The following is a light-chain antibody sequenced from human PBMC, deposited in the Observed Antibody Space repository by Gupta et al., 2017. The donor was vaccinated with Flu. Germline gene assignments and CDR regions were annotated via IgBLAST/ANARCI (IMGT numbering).Light chain of an antibody. CDR1: QSVNIY. J-gene: IGKJ2*01. V-gene: IGKV3-11*01. CDR2: DAS. CDR3: QQRSGLPMYT. Sequence: EIVLTQSPATLSLSPGDRAILSCRASQSVNIYLAWYQQKPGQPPRLLMFDASKRDAGIPDRFSGSGYGKDLTLTISTGEQEDFAVYYCQQRSGLPMYTFGQGTKLE.